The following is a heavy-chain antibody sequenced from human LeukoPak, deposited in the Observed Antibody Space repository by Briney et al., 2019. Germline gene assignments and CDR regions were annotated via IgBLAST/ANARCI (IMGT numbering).Heavy chain of an antibody. J-gene: IGHJ4*02. CDR3: AKAAGGLVY. CDR1: GFSFSSSA. D-gene: IGHD6-19*01. CDR2: INDSGGST. Sequence: GASLRLSCAASGFSFSSSAMSWVRQAPGKGLEWVSAINDSGGSTYYADSVKGRFTVSRDNSKNTLYLQMNGLRAEDTAVYYCAKAAGGLVYWGQGTLVIISS. V-gene: IGHV3-23*01.